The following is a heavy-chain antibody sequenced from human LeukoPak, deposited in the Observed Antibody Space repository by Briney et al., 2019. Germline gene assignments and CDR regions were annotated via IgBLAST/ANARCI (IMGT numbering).Heavy chain of an antibody. CDR2: INPNSGGT. CDR1: GYTFTGYY. V-gene: IGHV1-2*02. Sequence: ASVKVSCKASGYTFTGYYMHWVRQAPGQGLEWMGWINPNSGGTNYAQKFQGRVTMTRDTSISTAYMELNRLRSDDTAVYYCARVWYYDSSGYYPHWGQGTLVTVSS. J-gene: IGHJ4*02. D-gene: IGHD3-22*01. CDR3: ARVWYYDSSGYYPH.